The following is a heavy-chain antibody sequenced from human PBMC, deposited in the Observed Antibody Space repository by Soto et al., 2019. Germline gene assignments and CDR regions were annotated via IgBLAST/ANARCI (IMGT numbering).Heavy chain of an antibody. CDR2: FYHNGRT. CDR1: GGSISSYY. Sequence: SETLSLTCTVSGGSISSYYWSWIRQPPGKGLEWIGHFYHNGRTKYSPSLKSRVTISADMSKSQLSLKLNSVTAADTAVYYCARDRVISGATFEYWGPGTLVTVSS. J-gene: IGHJ4*02. D-gene: IGHD2-2*01. V-gene: IGHV4-59*01. CDR3: ARDRVISGATFEY.